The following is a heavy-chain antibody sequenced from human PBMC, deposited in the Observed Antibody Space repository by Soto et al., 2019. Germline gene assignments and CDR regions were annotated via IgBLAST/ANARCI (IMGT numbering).Heavy chain of an antibody. CDR1: GGTFNIYT. CDR2: IIPLFGTA. Sequence: SVRVSCKASGGTFNIYTFNWVRQAPGQGLEWIGGIIPLFGTANYAQKFQGRVTITADESTSTAYMELSSLRSEDAAMYYCARDTHYYGSGSFYPPLIWGQGTMVTVSS. V-gene: IGHV1-69*13. J-gene: IGHJ3*02. CDR3: ARDTHYYGSGSFYPPLI. D-gene: IGHD3-10*01.